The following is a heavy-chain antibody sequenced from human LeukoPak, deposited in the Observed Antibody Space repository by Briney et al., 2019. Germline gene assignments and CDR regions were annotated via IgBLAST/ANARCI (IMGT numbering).Heavy chain of an antibody. CDR1: GFTFSSYS. V-gene: IGHV3-21*01. Sequence: KPGGSLRLSCAASGFTFSSYSMNWVRQAPGKGLEWVSSISSSSSYIYYADSVKGRFTISRDNAKNSLYLQMNSLRAEDTAVYYCARGLVVITPNWFDPWGQGTLVTVSS. CDR3: ARGLVVITPNWFDP. D-gene: IGHD3-22*01. J-gene: IGHJ5*02. CDR2: ISSSSSYI.